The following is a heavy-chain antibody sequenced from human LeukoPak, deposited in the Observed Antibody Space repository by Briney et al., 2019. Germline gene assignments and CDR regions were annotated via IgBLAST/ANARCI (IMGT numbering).Heavy chain of an antibody. V-gene: IGHV1-46*01. Sequence: GASVKVSCKASGYTFTGYYMHWVRQAPGQGLEWMGIINPSGGSTSYAQKFQGRVTMTRDMSTSTVYMELSSLRSEDTAVYYCARDSISGSGLVTAPWAGGDAFDIWGQGTMVTVSS. CDR2: INPSGGST. D-gene: IGHD2-21*02. CDR1: GYTFTGYY. CDR3: ARDSISGSGLVTAPWAGGDAFDI. J-gene: IGHJ3*02.